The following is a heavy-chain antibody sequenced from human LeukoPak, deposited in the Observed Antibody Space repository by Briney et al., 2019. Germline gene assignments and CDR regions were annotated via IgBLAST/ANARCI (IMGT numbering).Heavy chain of an antibody. CDR1: GGSISSGGYY. D-gene: IGHD3-22*01. V-gene: IGHV4-31*03. Sequence: SQTLSLTCTVSGGSISSGGYYWSWIRQHPGEGLEWIGYIYYSGSTYYNPSLKSRVTISVDTSKNQFSLKLSSVTAADTAVYYCARDGGDSSGYPFDYWGQGTLVTVSS. CDR2: IYYSGST. CDR3: ARDGGDSSGYPFDY. J-gene: IGHJ4*02.